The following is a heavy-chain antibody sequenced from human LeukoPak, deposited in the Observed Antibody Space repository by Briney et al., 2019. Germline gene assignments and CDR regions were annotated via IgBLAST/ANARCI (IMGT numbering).Heavy chain of an antibody. CDR2: IRYDGGIK. CDR1: GFIFSSYG. CDR3: AKVLSSSWGYFDC. V-gene: IGHV3-30*02. D-gene: IGHD6-13*01. Sequence: PGGSLRLSCAASGFIFSSYGMHWVRQAPGKGLEWVAFIRYDGGIKYYADSVKGRFTISRDNSKNTLYLQMNSLRAEDTAVYYCAKVLSSSWGYFDCWGQGTLVTVSS. J-gene: IGHJ4*02.